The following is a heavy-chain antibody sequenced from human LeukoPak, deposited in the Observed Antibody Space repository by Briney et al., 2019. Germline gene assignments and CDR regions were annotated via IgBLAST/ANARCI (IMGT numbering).Heavy chain of an antibody. CDR3: ARHRSGGSQDDAFDI. CDR2: ISSSSSYI. CDR1: GFTFSSYS. V-gene: IGHV3-21*01. J-gene: IGHJ3*02. Sequence: PGGSLRLSCAASGFTFSSYSMNWVRQAPGKGLEWVSSISSSSSYIYYADSVKGRFTISRDNAKNSPYLQMNSLRAEDTAVYYCARHRSGGSQDDAFDIWGQGTLVTVSS. D-gene: IGHD2-15*01.